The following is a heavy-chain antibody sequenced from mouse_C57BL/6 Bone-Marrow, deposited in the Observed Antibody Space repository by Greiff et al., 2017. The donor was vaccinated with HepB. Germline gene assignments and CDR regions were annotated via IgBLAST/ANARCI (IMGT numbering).Heavy chain of an antibody. CDR1: GYTFTSYW. D-gene: IGHD1-3*01. V-gene: IGHV1-64*01. CDR2: IHPNSGST. J-gene: IGHJ2*01. Sequence: QVQLQQPGAELVKPGASVKLSCKASGYTFTSYWMHWVKQRPGQGLEWIGMIHPNSGSTNYNEKFKSKATLTVDKSSSTAYMQLSSLTSEDSAVYYCARYAPSGRNYFDYWGQGTTLTVSS. CDR3: ARYAPSGRNYFDY.